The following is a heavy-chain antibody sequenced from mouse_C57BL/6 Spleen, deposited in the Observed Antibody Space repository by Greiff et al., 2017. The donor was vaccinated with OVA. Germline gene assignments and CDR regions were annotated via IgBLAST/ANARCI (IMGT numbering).Heavy chain of an antibody. D-gene: IGHD1-1*01. V-gene: IGHV5-9-1*02. CDR1: GFTFSSYA. CDR3: TRDRTTVVADYFDY. Sequence: EVQVVESGEGLVKPGGSLKLSCAASGFTFSSYAMSWVRQTPEKRLEWVAYISSGGDYIYYADTVKGRFTISRDNARNTLYLQMSSLKSEDTAMYYCTRDRTTVVADYFDYWGKGTTLTVSS. J-gene: IGHJ2*01. CDR2: ISSGGDYI.